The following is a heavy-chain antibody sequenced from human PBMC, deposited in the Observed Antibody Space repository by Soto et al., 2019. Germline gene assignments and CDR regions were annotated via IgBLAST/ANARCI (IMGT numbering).Heavy chain of an antibody. V-gene: IGHV1-3*01. CDR2: INAGNGNT. J-gene: IGHJ5*02. CDR1: GYTFTSYA. CDR3: GGNPHGEYWFDP. Sequence: QVQLVQSGAEVKKPGASVKVSCKASGYTFTSYAMHWVRQAPGQRLEWMGWINAGNGNTKYSQKFQGRVTINRDHTARNSQMEVRSLRSEDTVLYYRGGNPHGEYWFDPWGQGTLVTVPS. D-gene: IGHD4-17*01.